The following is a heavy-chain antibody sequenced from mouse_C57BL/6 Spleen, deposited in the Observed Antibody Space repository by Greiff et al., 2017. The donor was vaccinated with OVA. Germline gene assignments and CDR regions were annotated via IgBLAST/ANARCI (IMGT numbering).Heavy chain of an antibody. J-gene: IGHJ1*03. CDR1: GYTFTSYW. D-gene: IGHD2-1*01. Sequence: QVQLQQSGAELVKPGASVKLSCKASGYTFTSYWMQWVKQRPGQGLEWIGEIDPSDSYTNYNQKFKGKATLTVDTSSSTAYMQLSSLTSEDSAVYYCARGDYGNLYWYFDVWGTGTTVTVSS. CDR3: ARGDYGNLYWYFDV. V-gene: IGHV1-50*01. CDR2: IDPSDSYT.